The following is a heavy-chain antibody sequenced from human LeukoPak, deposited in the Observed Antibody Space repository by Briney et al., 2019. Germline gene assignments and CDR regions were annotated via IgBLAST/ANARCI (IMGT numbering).Heavy chain of an antibody. Sequence: PSETLSLTCTVSGGSISSSSYYWGWIRQPPGKGLEWIGSIYYSGSTYYNPSLKSRVTISVATSKNQFSLKLSSVTAADTAVYYCARHAVGLLWFGELSPLSPFDYWGQGTLVTVSS. CDR1: GGSISSSSYY. V-gene: IGHV4-39*01. J-gene: IGHJ4*02. CDR2: IYYSGST. CDR3: ARHAVGLLWFGELSPLSPFDY. D-gene: IGHD3-10*01.